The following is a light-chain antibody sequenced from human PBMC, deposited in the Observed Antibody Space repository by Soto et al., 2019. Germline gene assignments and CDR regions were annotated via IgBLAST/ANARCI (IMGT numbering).Light chain of an antibody. CDR3: QQSYSNRWT. Sequence: DTQLSQSTSPLSASVGDRVAISCLASQSISTYLNWYQQKPGKAPKVLIYAASNLQSGVPPRFSGSGSGTDFTLTISSLHPEDVADYFCQQSYSNRWTFGQGTKVDIK. J-gene: IGKJ1*01. CDR1: QSISTY. CDR2: AAS. V-gene: IGKV1-39*01.